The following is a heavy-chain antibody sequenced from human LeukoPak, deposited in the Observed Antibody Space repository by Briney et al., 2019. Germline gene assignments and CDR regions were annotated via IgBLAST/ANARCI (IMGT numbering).Heavy chain of an antibody. Sequence: GASVKVSCKASGYTFTSYGISWVQQAPGQGLEWMGWISAYNGNTNYAQKLQGRVTMTTDTSTSTAYMELRSLRSDDTAVYYCARVWEGSSWYWGYYYGMDVWGQGTTVTVSS. J-gene: IGHJ6*02. CDR2: ISAYNGNT. CDR1: GYTFTSYG. V-gene: IGHV1-18*01. CDR3: ARVWEGSSWYWGYYYGMDV. D-gene: IGHD6-13*01.